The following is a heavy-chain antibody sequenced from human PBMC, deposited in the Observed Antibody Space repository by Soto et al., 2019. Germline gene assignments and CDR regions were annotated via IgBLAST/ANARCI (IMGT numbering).Heavy chain of an antibody. CDR3: ARLGVLRYFDWLQSDAFDI. D-gene: IGHD3-9*01. Sequence: ASVKVSCKASGYTFTSYGISWVRQAPGQGLEWMGWITAYKGNTNYARNLQGRVTMTTDTATSTAYMELSSLRSEDTAVYYCARLGVLRYFDWLQSDAFDIWGQGTMVTVSS. CDR1: GYTFTSYG. V-gene: IGHV1-18*01. CDR2: ITAYKGNT. J-gene: IGHJ3*02.